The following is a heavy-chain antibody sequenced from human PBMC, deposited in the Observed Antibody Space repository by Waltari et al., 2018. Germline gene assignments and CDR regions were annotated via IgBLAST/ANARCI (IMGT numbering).Heavy chain of an antibody. D-gene: IGHD3-9*01. V-gene: IGHV1-24*01. J-gene: IGHJ4*02. CDR2: FDPEDGET. CDR3: ATGPYYDILTGYFRDY. Sequence: QVQLVQSGAEVKKPGASVKVSCKVSGYTLTELSMHWVRPAPGKGLEWMGGFDPEDGETIYAQKFQGRVTMTEDTSTDTAYMELSSLRSEDTAMYYCATGPYYDILTGYFRDYWGQGTLVTVSS. CDR1: GYTLTELS.